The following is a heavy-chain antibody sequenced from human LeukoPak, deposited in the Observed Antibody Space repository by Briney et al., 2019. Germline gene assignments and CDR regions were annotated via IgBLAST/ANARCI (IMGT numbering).Heavy chain of an antibody. CDR1: GGSISNGNYC. J-gene: IGHJ5*02. CDR3: ARHYGP. CDR2: IYHTGNT. V-gene: IGHV4-39*01. Sequence: SETLSLTCSVSGGSISNGNYCWGWIRQSPGKGLEWIGCIYHTGNTYYNPSLKSRVTISVDRSKNQFSLKLNSVTAADTAVYYCARHYGPWGQGTLVTVSS. D-gene: IGHD3-10*01.